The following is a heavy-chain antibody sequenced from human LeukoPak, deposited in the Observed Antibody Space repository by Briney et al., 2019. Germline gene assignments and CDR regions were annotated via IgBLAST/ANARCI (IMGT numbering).Heavy chain of an antibody. CDR2: INPNSGGI. V-gene: IGHV1-2*02. CDR1: GYTFTGYY. D-gene: IGHD5-18*01. J-gene: IGHJ5*02. Sequence: ASVKVSCKASGYTFTGYYMHWVRQAPGQGLEWMGWINPNSGGINYAQKFQGRVTMTRDTSISTAYMELSRLRSDDTAVYYCARQALPLDTAMAGFDPWGQGTLVTVSS. CDR3: ARQALPLDTAMAGFDP.